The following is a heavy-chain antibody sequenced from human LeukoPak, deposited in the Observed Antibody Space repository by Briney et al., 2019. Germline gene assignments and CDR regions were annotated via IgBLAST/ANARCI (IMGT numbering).Heavy chain of an antibody. CDR1: GFTFSSYA. D-gene: IGHD3-10*01. Sequence: GGSLRLSCAASGFTFSSYAMSWVRQAPGKGLEWVSAISGSGGSTYYADSVKGRFTISRDNSKNTLYLQMNSLRAGDTAVYYCAKARADYYGMDVWGQGTTVTVSS. CDR3: AKARADYYGMDV. V-gene: IGHV3-23*01. CDR2: ISGSGGST. J-gene: IGHJ6*02.